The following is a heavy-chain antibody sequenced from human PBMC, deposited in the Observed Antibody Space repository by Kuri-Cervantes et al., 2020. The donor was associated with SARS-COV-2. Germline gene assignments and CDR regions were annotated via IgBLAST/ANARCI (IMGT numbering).Heavy chain of an antibody. J-gene: IGHJ5*02. CDR3: ARDGAGVAVAGTSNWFDP. D-gene: IGHD6-19*01. CDR2: INHSGST. Sequence: SETLSLTCAVYGGSLSGYYWSWIRQPPGKGLEWIGEINHSGSTNYNPPLKSRVTISVDTSKNQFSLKLSSVTAADTAVYYCARDGAGVAVAGTSNWFDPWGQGTLVTVSS. CDR1: GGSLSGYY. V-gene: IGHV4-34*01.